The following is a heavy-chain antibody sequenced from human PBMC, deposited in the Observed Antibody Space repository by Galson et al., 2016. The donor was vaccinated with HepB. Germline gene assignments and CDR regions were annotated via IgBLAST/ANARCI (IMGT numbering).Heavy chain of an antibody. J-gene: IGHJ4*02. CDR3: AREFTY. V-gene: IGHV4-61*02. Sequence: TLSLTCTVSNGSISGGIYYWSWIRQPAGKGLEWIGRIYASGIAHYNPSLKSRVSMSIDTSKDQVSLKLTSVTAADTAVYYCAREFTYWGQGTLVTVSS. CDR1: NGSISGGIYY. CDR2: IYASGIA.